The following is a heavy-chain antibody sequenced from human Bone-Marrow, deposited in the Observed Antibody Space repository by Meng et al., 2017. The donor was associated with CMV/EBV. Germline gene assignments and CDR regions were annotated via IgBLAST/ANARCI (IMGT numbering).Heavy chain of an antibody. V-gene: IGHV1-58*01. D-gene: IGHD3-3*01. J-gene: IGHJ6*02. CDR1: GFTFTSSA. CDR2: IVVGSGNT. Sequence: SVKVSCKASGFTFTSSAVQWVRQARGQRLEWIGWIVVGSGNTNYAQKFQERVTITRDMSTSTAYMELSSLRSEDTAVYYCARGGWSGNYYYGMDVWGQGTTVTVSS. CDR3: ARGGWSGNYYYGMDV.